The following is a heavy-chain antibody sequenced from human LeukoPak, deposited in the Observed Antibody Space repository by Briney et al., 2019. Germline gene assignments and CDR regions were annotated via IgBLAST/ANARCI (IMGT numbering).Heavy chain of an antibody. CDR2: IYTSGST. V-gene: IGHV4-4*07. J-gene: IGHJ4*02. Sequence: SETLSLTCTVSGGSISSYYWSWIRQPAGKGLEWIGRIYTSGSTNYNPSLKSRVTMSVDTSKNQFSLKLSSVTAADTAVYYCAWGGSTHTHFDYWGQGTLVTVSS. D-gene: IGHD3-16*01. CDR3: AWGGSTHTHFDY. CDR1: GGSISSYY.